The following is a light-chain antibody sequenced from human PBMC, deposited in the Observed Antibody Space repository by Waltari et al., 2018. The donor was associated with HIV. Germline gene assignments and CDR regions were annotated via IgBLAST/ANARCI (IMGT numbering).Light chain of an antibody. CDR3: AAWDDNLNGL. J-gene: IGLJ2*01. Sequence: QSVLTQPPSASGTLGQRVTISCSGRRSNIGSNTVNWYQQLPGTAPKLLISDDNRRPSGVPARCAGCKSGTSAARASSGLQAEDEADYYCAAWDDNLNGLCGGGTKLTVL. CDR1: RSNIGSNT. CDR2: DDN. V-gene: IGLV1-44*01.